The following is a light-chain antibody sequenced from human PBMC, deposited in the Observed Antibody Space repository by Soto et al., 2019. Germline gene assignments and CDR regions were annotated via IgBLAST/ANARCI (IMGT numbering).Light chain of an antibody. J-gene: IGLJ1*01. CDR2: DVS. CDR3: SSHSSSSTF. CDR1: SSDVGGYNY. Sequence: QSALTQPASVSGSPGQSITISCTGTSSDVGGYNYVSWYQQHPGKAPKLMIYDVSNRPSGVSNRFSGSKSGNTASLTISGLQAEDESDYYCSSHSSSSTFFGIGRKVTVL. V-gene: IGLV2-14*01.